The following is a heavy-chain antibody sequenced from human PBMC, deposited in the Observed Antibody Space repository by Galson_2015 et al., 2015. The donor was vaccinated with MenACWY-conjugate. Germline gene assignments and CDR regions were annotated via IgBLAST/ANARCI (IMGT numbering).Heavy chain of an antibody. CDR2: TYYRTRWHN. J-gene: IGHJ2*01. CDR1: GDSVSSNSAA. Sequence: CAISGDSVSSNSAAWTWIRQSPSRGLECLGRTYYRTRWHNDYAVSVKSRITINPDTSRNQLSLQLSSVTPEDTAVYYCARGVTRTSGTINWYFDFWGHGTLVTVSS. V-gene: IGHV6-1*01. CDR3: ARGVTRTSGTINWYFDF. D-gene: IGHD6-13*01.